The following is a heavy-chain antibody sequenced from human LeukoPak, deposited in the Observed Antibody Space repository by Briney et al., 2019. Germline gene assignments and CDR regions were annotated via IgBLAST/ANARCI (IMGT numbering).Heavy chain of an antibody. V-gene: IGHV1-69*05. Sequence: ASVKVSCKASRGTFSSYAISWVRQAPGHGLECMVRIIPLFGTANYAQKFQGRVTITTDESTSTPYMELSSLRSEDTAVYYCARAPREGYSSSLLDYWGQGTLVTVSS. D-gene: IGHD5-18*01. CDR2: IIPLFGTA. J-gene: IGHJ4*02. CDR3: ARAPREGYSSSLLDY. CDR1: RGTFSSYA.